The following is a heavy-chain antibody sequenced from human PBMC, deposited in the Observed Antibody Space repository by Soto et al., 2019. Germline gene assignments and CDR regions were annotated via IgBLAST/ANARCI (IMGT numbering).Heavy chain of an antibody. J-gene: IGHJ6*02. Sequence: GGSLRLSCAASGFTFSSYAMHWVRQAPGKGLEWVAVISYDGSNKYYADSVKGRFTISRDNSKNTLYLQMNSLRAEDTAVYYCARDRIVVVPAAMKNPYYYYYGMDVWGQGTTVTVSS. V-gene: IGHV3-30-3*01. D-gene: IGHD2-2*01. CDR3: ARDRIVVVPAAMKNPYYYYYGMDV. CDR1: GFTFSSYA. CDR2: ISYDGSNK.